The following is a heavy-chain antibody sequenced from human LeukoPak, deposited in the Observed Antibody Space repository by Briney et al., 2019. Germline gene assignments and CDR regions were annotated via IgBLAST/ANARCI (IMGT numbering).Heavy chain of an antibody. CDR1: GFTFSSYA. Sequence: PGGSLRLSCAASGFTFSSYAMNWVRQAPGTGLEWVSAITESGAGTYYADSVRGRFIISRDNSKNTLYLQMNSLRAEDAAVYYCARGTKGSYHLNWFDPWGHGTLVTVSS. V-gene: IGHV3-23*01. CDR2: ITESGAGT. J-gene: IGHJ5*02. D-gene: IGHD3-16*02. CDR3: ARGTKGSYHLNWFDP.